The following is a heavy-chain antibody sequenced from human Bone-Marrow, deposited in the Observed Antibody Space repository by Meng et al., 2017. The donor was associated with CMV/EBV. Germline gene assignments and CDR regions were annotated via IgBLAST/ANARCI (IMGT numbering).Heavy chain of an antibody. CDR2: ISAYNGNT. J-gene: IGHJ6*02. Sequence: ASVKVSCKASGYTFTSYGISWVRQAPGQGLEWMGWISAYNGNTNYAQKLQGRVTMTTDTSTSTAYMELRSLRSDDTAVYYCARDSPPLLLWFGVYYYYGMDVWRQGTTVTVSS. CDR3: ARDSPPLLLWFGVYYYYGMDV. D-gene: IGHD3-10*01. CDR1: GYTFTSYG. V-gene: IGHV1-18*01.